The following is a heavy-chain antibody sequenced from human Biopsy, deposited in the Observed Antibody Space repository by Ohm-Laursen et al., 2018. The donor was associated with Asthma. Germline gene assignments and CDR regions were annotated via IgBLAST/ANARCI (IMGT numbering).Heavy chain of an antibody. CDR2: ISVYNGNT. V-gene: IGHV1-18*01. D-gene: IGHD3-10*01. J-gene: IGHJ6*02. CDR3: ARAVDYSHYYGIDV. Sequence: ASVKVSCKTSGYTFNSAGITWVRQAPGQGLEWMGWISVYNGNTKVAQKLQDRVTMITDASTSTAYMELRSLGSDDTAVYFCARAVDYSHYYGIDVWGQGTTVTVS. CDR1: GYTFNSAG.